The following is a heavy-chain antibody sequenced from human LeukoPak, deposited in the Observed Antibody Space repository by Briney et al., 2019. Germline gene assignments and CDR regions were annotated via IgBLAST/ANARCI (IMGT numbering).Heavy chain of an antibody. Sequence: PGGSLRLSCAASGFTFSSYSMNWVRQAPGKGPEWVSSISSSSSYIYYADSVKGRFTISRDNAKNSLYLQMNSLRAEDTAVYYCARGREYYGSGSYYNQHYYYYMDVWGKGTTVTVSS. CDR1: GFTFSSYS. J-gene: IGHJ6*03. CDR3: ARGREYYGSGSYYNQHYYYYMDV. D-gene: IGHD3-10*01. CDR2: ISSSSSYI. V-gene: IGHV3-21*01.